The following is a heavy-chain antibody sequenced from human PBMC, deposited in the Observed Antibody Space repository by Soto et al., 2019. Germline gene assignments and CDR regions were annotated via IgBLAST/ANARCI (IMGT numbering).Heavy chain of an antibody. J-gene: IGHJ4*02. Sequence: GGSLRLSCAASGFTFSSYAMHWVRQAPGKGLEWVAVISYDGSNKYYADSVKGRFTISRDNSKNTLYLQMNSLRAEDTAVYYCAREMLAVAGTGIDYWGQGTLVTVSS. CDR2: ISYDGSNK. CDR1: GFTFSSYA. CDR3: AREMLAVAGTGIDY. D-gene: IGHD6-19*01. V-gene: IGHV3-30-3*01.